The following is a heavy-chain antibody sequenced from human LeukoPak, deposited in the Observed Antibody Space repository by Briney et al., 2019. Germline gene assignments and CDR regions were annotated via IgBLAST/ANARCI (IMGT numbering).Heavy chain of an antibody. V-gene: IGHV5-51*01. CDR3: ARALLYCSGGSCPEGPFDY. CDR1: GYSFTSYW. CDR2: IYPGDSDT. D-gene: IGHD2-15*01. Sequence: GESLKISCKGSGYSFTSYWIGWVRQKPGKGLEWMGIIYPGDSDTRYSPSFQGQVTISADKSISTAYLQWSSLKASDTAMYYCARALLYCSGGSCPEGPFDYWGQGTLLTVSS. J-gene: IGHJ4*02.